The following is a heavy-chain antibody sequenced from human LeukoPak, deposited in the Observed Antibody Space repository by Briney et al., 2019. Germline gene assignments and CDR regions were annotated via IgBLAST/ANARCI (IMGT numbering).Heavy chain of an antibody. V-gene: IGHV3-74*01. J-gene: IGHJ4*02. D-gene: IGHD3-10*01. CDR1: GFTFSSYW. CDR2: INTDGSGT. CDR3: TRAYDSGTYSSFDY. Sequence: GGSLRLSCAASGFTFSSYWMHWVRQAPGKGLVWISCINTDGSGTTYADSVKGRFTISRDNAKNTLYLQMNGLRAEDTAVYYCTRAYDSGTYSSFDYWGQGTLVTVTS.